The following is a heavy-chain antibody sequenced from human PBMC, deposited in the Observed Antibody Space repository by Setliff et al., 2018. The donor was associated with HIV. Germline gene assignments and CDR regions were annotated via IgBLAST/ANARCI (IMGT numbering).Heavy chain of an antibody. D-gene: IGHD5-12*01. CDR2: INPNSGYS. J-gene: IGHJ4*02. V-gene: IGHV1-2*02. CDR3: ARGGYDFRGLDY. CDR1: GYSFTDHY. Sequence: ASVKVSCKTSGYSFTDHYIHWVRQAPGQGLEWMGWINPNSGYSTSAQKFQGRVLMSRDTYINTAYMELTRLRSDDTAVFYCARGGYDFRGLDYWGQGTLVTVSS.